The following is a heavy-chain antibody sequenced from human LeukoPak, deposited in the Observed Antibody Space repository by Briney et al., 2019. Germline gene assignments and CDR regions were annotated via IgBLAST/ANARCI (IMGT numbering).Heavy chain of an antibody. Sequence: GESLKISCKGSGYSFTNNWIGWVRQMPGKGLEWMGIIYPGDSDTTYSPSFQGQVTISADKSISTAYLRWSSLKASDSAMYYCGRIPAAGSLKGSFDIWGQGTMVTVSS. J-gene: IGHJ3*02. V-gene: IGHV5-51*01. CDR2: IYPGDSDT. D-gene: IGHD6-13*01. CDR1: GYSFTNNW. CDR3: GRIPAAGSLKGSFDI.